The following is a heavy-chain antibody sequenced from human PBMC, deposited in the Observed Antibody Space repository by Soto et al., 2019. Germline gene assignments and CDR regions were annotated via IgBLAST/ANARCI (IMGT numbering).Heavy chain of an antibody. D-gene: IGHD2-21*02. V-gene: IGHV3-23*01. CDR2: ISGSGGSA. Sequence: GGSLRLSCAASGFTFSSYAMSWVRQAPGKGLEWVSTISGSGGSADYADSVKGRFTISRDNPQSTLYLETNSLRAEDTAIYYCAKDRFHVVVTVRIFDPWGQGTLVTVP. CDR3: AKDRFHVVVTVRIFDP. J-gene: IGHJ5*02. CDR1: GFTFSSYA.